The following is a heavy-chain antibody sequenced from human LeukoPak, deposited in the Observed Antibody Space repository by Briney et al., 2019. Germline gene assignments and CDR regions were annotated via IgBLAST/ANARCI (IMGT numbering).Heavy chain of an antibody. CDR3: AREMWNIVATYWFDP. D-gene: IGHD5-12*01. CDR1: GGTFSSYA. V-gene: IGHV1-8*02. CDR2: MNPNSGNT. J-gene: IGHJ5*02. Sequence: ASVKVSCKASGGTFSSYAISWMRQAPGQGLEWMGWMNPNSGNTGYAQKFQGRVTMTRNTSISTAYMELSSLRSEDTAVYYCAREMWNIVATYWFDPWGQGTLVTVSS.